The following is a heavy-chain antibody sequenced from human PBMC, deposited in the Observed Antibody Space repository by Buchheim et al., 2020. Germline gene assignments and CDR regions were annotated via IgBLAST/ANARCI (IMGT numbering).Heavy chain of an antibody. V-gene: IGHV1-69*01. CDR1: GGTFYYA. CDR2: ITPISGTA. J-gene: IGHJ6*02. CDR3: ARDPIAAADHYYYNYGMDV. D-gene: IGHD6-13*01. Sequence: QVQLVQSGAEVKKPGSSVRVSCKASGGTFYYAISWVRQAPGQGLEWMGGITPISGTANYAQKFQGRLTITADESTSTGYMELSSLRAEDTAVYYCARDPIAAADHYYYNYGMDVWGQGTT.